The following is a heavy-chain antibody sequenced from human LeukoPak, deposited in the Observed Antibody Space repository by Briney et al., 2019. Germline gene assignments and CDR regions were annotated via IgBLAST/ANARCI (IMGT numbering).Heavy chain of an antibody. CDR1: GFTFSSYW. Sequence: GSLRLSCTASGFTFSSYWMSWVRQAPGKGLEWVANIKQDGSEKYYVDSVKGRFTISRDNAKNSLSLQMSSLRAEDTAVYYCVRSAFHAGSGNYYDYWGQGTLVTVSS. CDR2: IKQDGSEK. D-gene: IGHD3-22*01. V-gene: IGHV3-7*03. CDR3: VRSAFHAGSGNYYDY. J-gene: IGHJ4*02.